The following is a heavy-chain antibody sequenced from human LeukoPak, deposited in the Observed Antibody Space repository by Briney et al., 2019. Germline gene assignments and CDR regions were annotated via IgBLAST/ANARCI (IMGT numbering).Heavy chain of an antibody. D-gene: IGHD2-21*02. J-gene: IGHJ6*02. Sequence: GGTLRLSCAASGFTFSNYAMHWVRQAPGKGLEGVAVMSYDGTNKYYPDSVKGRFTISRDNSYNTLYLQMDSLTAEDTAVYYCAKESTAYYYYGMHVWGQGTTVTVSS. CDR3: AKESTAYYYYGMHV. CDR1: GFTFSNYA. CDR2: MSYDGTNK. V-gene: IGHV3-30*18.